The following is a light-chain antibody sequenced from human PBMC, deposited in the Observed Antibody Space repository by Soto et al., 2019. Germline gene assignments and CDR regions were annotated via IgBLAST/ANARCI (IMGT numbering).Light chain of an antibody. CDR1: NSNIGSNI. V-gene: IGLV1-44*01. J-gene: IGLJ3*02. CDR2: SNA. CDR3: AAWDDSLNGPV. Sequence: QSVLTQPPSASGTPGQRVTISCSGSNSNIGSNIVNWYQQLPGSSPKLLIHSNAQRPSGVPDRFAGSKSGTSASLAISGLQSEDEADYYCAAWDDSLNGPVFGGGTKLTVL.